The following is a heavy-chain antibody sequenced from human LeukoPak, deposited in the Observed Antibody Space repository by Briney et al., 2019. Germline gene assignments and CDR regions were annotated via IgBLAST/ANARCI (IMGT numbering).Heavy chain of an antibody. CDR3: ARVYVTVVRGRWFDP. CDR2: IDHSGST. D-gene: IGHD3-10*01. CDR1: GGSISSYY. Sequence: PSETLSLTCTVSGGSISSYYWSWIRQPPGKGLEWIGEIDHSGSTNYNASLTSRVIISADTSQNQFSLKLTSVTVADTAVYYCARVYVTVVRGRWFDPWGQGTLVTVSS. V-gene: IGHV4-34*01. J-gene: IGHJ5*02.